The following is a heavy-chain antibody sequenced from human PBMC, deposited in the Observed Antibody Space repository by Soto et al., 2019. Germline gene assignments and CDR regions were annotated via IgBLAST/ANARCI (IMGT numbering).Heavy chain of an antibody. CDR2: INPSGGST. V-gene: IGHV1-46*03. CDR1: GYTFTSYY. J-gene: IGHJ6*02. CDR3: ARADEDYGMDV. Sequence: ASVKVSCKASGYTFTSYYMHWVRQAPGQGLEWMGIINPSGGSTSYAQKFQGRVTMTRDTSTSTVYMELSSLRSEDAAVYCCARADEDYGMDVWGQGTTVTVSS.